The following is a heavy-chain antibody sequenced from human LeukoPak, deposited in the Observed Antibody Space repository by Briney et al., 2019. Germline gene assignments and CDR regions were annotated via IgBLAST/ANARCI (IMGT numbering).Heavy chain of an antibody. Sequence: GGSLRLSCAASGXTFSSYWMSWVRQAPGKGLEWVANIKQDGSEKYYVDSVKGRFTISRDNAKNSLYLQMNSLRAEDTAVYYCARDSDTGAFDIWGQGTMVTVSS. CDR1: GXTFSSYW. V-gene: IGHV3-7*05. CDR2: IKQDGSEK. CDR3: ARDSDTGAFDI. D-gene: IGHD5-18*01. J-gene: IGHJ3*02.